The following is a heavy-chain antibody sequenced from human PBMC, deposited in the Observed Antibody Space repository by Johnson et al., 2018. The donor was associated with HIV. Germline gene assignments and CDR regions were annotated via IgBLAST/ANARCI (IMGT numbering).Heavy chain of an antibody. CDR2: IGDDGSNK. J-gene: IGHJ3*02. V-gene: IGHV3-30*04. CDR3: ARERVGDAFDI. D-gene: IGHD1-26*01. Sequence: QMLLVESGGGVVQPGRSLRLSCGASGFSFNNYAMHWVRQAPGKGLEWVAVIGDDGSNKYYAESVNGRLTVSRDNSKNTLYLQMNSLRAEDTALYYCARERVGDAFDIWGQGTMVTVSS. CDR1: GFSFNNYA.